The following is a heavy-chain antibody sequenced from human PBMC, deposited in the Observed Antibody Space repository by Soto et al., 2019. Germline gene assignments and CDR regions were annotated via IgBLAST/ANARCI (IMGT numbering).Heavy chain of an antibody. CDR1: GGSISSGGYS. Sequence: KASETLSLTCAVSGGSISSGGYSWSWIRQPPGKGLEWIGYIYHSGSTYYNPSLKSRVTISVDRSKNQFSLKLSSVTAADTAVYYCARGLRINWFDPWGQGTLVTVS. V-gene: IGHV4-30-2*01. CDR3: ARGLRINWFDP. D-gene: IGHD2-15*01. J-gene: IGHJ5*02. CDR2: IYHSGST.